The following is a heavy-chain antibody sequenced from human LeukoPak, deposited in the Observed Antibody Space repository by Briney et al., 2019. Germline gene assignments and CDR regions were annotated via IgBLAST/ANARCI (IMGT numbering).Heavy chain of an antibody. CDR2: INPKSGGT. J-gene: IGHJ4*02. CDR1: GYTFTCYY. Sequence: GASVKVSCKASGYTFTCYYMHWVRQAPGQGLEWMGWINPKSGGTNYAQKFQGRVTMTSDTSISTAYMELSRLRSDDTAVYYCARDAGYCSSTTCSADFDYWGQGTLVTVSS. CDR3: ARDAGYCSSTTCSADFDY. D-gene: IGHD2-2*01. V-gene: IGHV1-2*02.